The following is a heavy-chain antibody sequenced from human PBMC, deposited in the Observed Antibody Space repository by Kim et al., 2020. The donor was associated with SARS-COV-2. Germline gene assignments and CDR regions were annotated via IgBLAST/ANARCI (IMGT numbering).Heavy chain of an antibody. CDR2: GQK. J-gene: IGHJ4*02. D-gene: IGHD3-3*01. CDR3: TTNWNFDY. V-gene: IGHV3-15*01. Sequence: GQKDYAAPVKGRFTISRDDSKNTLYLHMNSLKTEDTAVYYCTTNWNFDYWGQGTLVTVSS.